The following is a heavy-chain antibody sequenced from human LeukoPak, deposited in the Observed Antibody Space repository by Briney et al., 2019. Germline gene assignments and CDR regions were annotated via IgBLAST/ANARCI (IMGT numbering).Heavy chain of an antibody. CDR1: GGSISSSSYY. J-gene: IGHJ5*02. Sequence: SETLSLTCTVSGGSISSSSYYWGWIRQPPGKGLEWIGSIYYSGSTYYNPSLKSRVTISVDTSKNQFSLKLSSVTAADTAVYYCARQYYYGSGSYRWGQGTLVTVSS. D-gene: IGHD3-10*01. V-gene: IGHV4-39*01. CDR2: IYYSGST. CDR3: ARQYYYGSGSYR.